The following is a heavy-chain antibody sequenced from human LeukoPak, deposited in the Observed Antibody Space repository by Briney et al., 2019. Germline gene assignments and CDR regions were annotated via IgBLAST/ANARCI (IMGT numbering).Heavy chain of an antibody. J-gene: IGHJ1*01. CDR1: GFPFTTYS. V-gene: IGHV3-21*01. CDR2: ISSSSYI. CDR3: ATYSSSNGREFQY. Sequence: GGSLRLSCAASGFPFTTYSMNWVRQAPGKGLEWVSSISSSSYIYYADSVKGRFTISRDNAKNSLYLQMNSLRAEDTAVYYCATYSSSNGREFQYWGQGTLVTVSS. D-gene: IGHD2-2*01.